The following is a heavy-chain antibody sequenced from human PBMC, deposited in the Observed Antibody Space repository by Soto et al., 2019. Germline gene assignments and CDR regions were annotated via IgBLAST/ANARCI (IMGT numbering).Heavy chain of an antibody. CDR1: GFTFSSYW. D-gene: IGHD3-10*01. Sequence: PGGSLRLSCAASGFTFSSYWMSWVRQAPGKGLEWVANIKQDGCEKYYLDSVKGRFTVSRDNAKNSLYLQMNSLRTEDTAVYYCARSVFYGGAFDIWGQGTMVTVSS. CDR3: ARSVFYGGAFDI. J-gene: IGHJ3*02. CDR2: IKQDGCEK. V-gene: IGHV3-7*01.